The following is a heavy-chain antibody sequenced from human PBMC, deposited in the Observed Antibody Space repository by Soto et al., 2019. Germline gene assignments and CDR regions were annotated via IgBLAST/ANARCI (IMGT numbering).Heavy chain of an antibody. V-gene: IGHV1-18*01. CDR3: ATDSCYNRVARY. D-gene: IGHD2-15*01. J-gene: IGHJ4*02. CDR2: ISGYNGDT. CDR1: GHTFFSFG. Sequence: QVQLVQSGAEVKKPGASLKVSCKASGHTFFSFGISWVRQAPGQGLEWMGWISGYNGDTNYAQNLQGRVTVTTDTSTSTAYVELRNLRSDDTAVYYCATDSCYNRVARYWGQGTLVTVSS.